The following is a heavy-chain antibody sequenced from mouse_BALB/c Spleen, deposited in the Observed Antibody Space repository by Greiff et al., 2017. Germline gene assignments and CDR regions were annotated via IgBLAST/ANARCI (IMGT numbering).Heavy chain of an antibody. D-gene: IGHD1-1*01. J-gene: IGHJ3*01. CDR3: ARDITTVVAPGFAY. CDR1: GFTFTDYY. Sequence: EVKLMESGGGLVQPGGSLRLSCATSGFTFTDYYMSWVRQPPGKALEWLGFIRNKANGYTTEYSASVKGRFTISRDNSQSILYLQMNTLRAEDSATYYCARDITTVVAPGFAYWGQGTLVTVSA. V-gene: IGHV7-3*02. CDR2: IRNKANGYTT.